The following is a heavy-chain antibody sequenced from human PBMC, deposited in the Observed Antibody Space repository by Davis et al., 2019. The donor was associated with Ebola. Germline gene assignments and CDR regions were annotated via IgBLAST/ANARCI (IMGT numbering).Heavy chain of an antibody. CDR3: AKVHPPTTVTTGWFDP. D-gene: IGHD4-17*01. CDR1: GFIFSSYA. V-gene: IGHV3-23*01. CDR2: ISVRSIT. J-gene: IGHJ5*02. Sequence: GESLKISCAASGFIFSSYAMSWVRQAPGKGLEWVSSISVRSITYHADSVKGRFTISRDNSKNTLYLQMNNLRAEDTAVYYSAKVHPPTTVTTGWFDPWGQGTLVTVSS.